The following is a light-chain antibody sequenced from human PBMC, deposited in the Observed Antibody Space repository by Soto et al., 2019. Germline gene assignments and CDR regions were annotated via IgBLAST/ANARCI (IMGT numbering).Light chain of an antibody. CDR1: SSVFCVYNS. J-gene: IGLJ1*01. CDR3: SSYTSSMTNV. Sequence: QSALTQPASVSGSPGQSITISCTGTSSVFCVYNSVSLYQHHPGKASKLILYDVVDRPSGVSYRFSGSKSGNTASLTISGLQAADEADYFCSSYTSSMTNVFGSGTKVTVL. V-gene: IGLV2-14*03. CDR2: DVV.